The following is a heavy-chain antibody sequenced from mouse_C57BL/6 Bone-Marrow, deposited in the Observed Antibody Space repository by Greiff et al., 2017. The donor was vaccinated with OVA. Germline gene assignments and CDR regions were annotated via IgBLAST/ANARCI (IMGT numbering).Heavy chain of an antibody. CDR1: GFTFSSYG. D-gene: IGHD2-3*01. CDR3: ARLDGDYYAMDY. Sequence: EVQGVESGGDLVKPGGSLKLSCAASGFTFSSYGMSWVRQTPDKRLEWVATISSGGSYTYYPDSVKGRFTISRDNAKNTLYLQMSSLKSEDTAMYYCARLDGDYYAMDYWGQGTSVTVSS. J-gene: IGHJ4*01. V-gene: IGHV5-6*01. CDR2: ISSGGSYT.